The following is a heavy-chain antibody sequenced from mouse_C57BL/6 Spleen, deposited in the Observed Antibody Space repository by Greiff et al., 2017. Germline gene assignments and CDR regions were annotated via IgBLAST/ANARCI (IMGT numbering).Heavy chain of an antibody. J-gene: IGHJ1*03. D-gene: IGHD1-1*01. Sequence: QVQLQQPGAELVKPGASVKLSCKASGYTFTSYWMHWVKQRPGQGLEWIGMIHPNSGSTNYNEKFKSKATLTVDKSSSTAYMQLSSLTSEDSAVYYCARSPPYGSSYDWYFEVWGTGTTVTVSS. CDR1: GYTFTSYW. CDR2: IHPNSGST. CDR3: ARSPPYGSSYDWYFEV. V-gene: IGHV1-64*01.